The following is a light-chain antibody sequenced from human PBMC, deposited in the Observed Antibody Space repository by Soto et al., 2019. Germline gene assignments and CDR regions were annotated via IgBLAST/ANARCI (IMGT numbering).Light chain of an antibody. CDR2: VGTGGIVG. J-gene: IGLJ3*02. CDR1: SGYSNYK. Sequence: VLTQPPSASASLGASVTLTCTLSSGYSNYKVDWYQQRPGKGPRFVMRVGTGGIVGSKGDGIPDRFSVLGSGLNRYLTIKNIQEEDESDYHCGADHGSGSNFVAWVFGGGTKLTVL. CDR3: GADHGSGSNFVAWV. V-gene: IGLV9-49*01.